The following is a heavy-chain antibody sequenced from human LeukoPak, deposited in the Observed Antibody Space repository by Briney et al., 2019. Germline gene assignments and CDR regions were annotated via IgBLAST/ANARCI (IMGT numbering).Heavy chain of an antibody. V-gene: IGHV3-23*01. J-gene: IGHJ4*02. D-gene: IGHD5-12*01. Sequence: PGGSLRLSCAASGFTFSTFAMNWVRQAPGEGLDRVSVITGSGSISYADSVKGRFTISRDNSKNTVYLQMNSLRAEDTAVYYCAKDLRPDGRYDFDHWGQGTLVTVSS. CDR2: ITGSGSI. CDR1: GFTFSTFA. CDR3: AKDLRPDGRYDFDH.